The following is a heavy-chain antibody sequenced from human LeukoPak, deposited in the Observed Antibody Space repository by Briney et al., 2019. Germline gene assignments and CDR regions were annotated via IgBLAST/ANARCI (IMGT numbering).Heavy chain of an antibody. J-gene: IGHJ4*02. V-gene: IGHV3-21*01. CDR2: ISSSSSYI. Sequence: GGSLRLSCAASGFTLSSYSMNWVRQAPGKGLEWVSSISSSSSYIYYADSMKGRFTISRDNAKNSLYLQMNSLRAEDTAVYYCARHVVAVGFDYWGQGTLVTVSS. CDR3: ARHVVAVGFDY. D-gene: IGHD3-22*01. CDR1: GFTLSSYS.